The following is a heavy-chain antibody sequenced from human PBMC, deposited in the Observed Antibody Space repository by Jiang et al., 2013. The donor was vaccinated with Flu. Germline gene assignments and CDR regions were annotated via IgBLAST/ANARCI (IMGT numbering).Heavy chain of an antibody. CDR2: IYYSGST. CDR3: ARTRPKMGYDSTYYFDY. Sequence: GLVKPSQTLSLTCTVSGGSISSGGYYWSWIRQHPGKGLEWIGYIYYSGSTYYNPSLKSRVTISVDTSKNQFSLKLSSVTAADTAVYYCARTRPKMGYDSTYYFDYWGQGTLVTVSS. J-gene: IGHJ4*02. D-gene: IGHD3-22*01. V-gene: IGHV4-31*03. CDR1: GGSISSGGYY.